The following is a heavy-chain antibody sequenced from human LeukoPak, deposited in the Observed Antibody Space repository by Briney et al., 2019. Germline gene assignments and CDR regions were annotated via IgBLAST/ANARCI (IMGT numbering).Heavy chain of an antibody. CDR1: GGSISRYY. CDR2: IYYSGST. J-gene: IGHJ3*02. Sequence: SETLSLTCTVSGGSISRYYWSWIRQPPGKGLEWIGYIYYSGSTNYNPSLKSRVTISVDTSKNQFSLKLSSVTAADTAVYYCARVSSGWDSGLSAFDIWGQGTAVTVSS. V-gene: IGHV4-59*08. CDR3: ARVSSGWDSGLSAFDI. D-gene: IGHD6-19*01.